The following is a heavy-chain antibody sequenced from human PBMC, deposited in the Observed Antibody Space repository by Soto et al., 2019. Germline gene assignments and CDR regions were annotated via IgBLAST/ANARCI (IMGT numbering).Heavy chain of an antibody. D-gene: IGHD6-25*01. CDR1: GYSFTSCA. CDR3: VRDRAADWYLDL. V-gene: IGHV1-3*04. Sequence: QVQVVQSGAEVKKPGASVRLSCKTSGYSFTSCALHWVRQAPGQGFEWMGWINTDSGTTKYSQKFQGRGTITRDASASTAYMELRSLSSDDTTIYYCVRDRAADWYLDLWGRGTLVTVSS. J-gene: IGHJ2*01. CDR2: INTDSGTT.